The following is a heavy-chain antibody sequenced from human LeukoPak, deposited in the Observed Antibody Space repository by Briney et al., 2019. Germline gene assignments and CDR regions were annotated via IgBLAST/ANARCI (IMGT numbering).Heavy chain of an antibody. CDR1: GFTVSSNY. V-gene: IGHV3-53*04. CDR3: ARVARGDAFDI. CDR2: SYSGGST. Sequence: GGSLRLSCAASGFTVSSNYMSWVRQAPGKGLEWVSVSYSGGSTYYADSVKGRFTISRHNSKNTLYLQMNSLRAEDTAVYYCARVARGDAFDIWGQGTMVTVSS. J-gene: IGHJ3*02.